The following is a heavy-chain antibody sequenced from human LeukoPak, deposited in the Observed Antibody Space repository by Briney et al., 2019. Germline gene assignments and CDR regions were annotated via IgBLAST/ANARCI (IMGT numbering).Heavy chain of an antibody. Sequence: GESLKISCKGSGYSFTSYWIVWVRQMPGKGLEWMGIIYPGDSNTRYSPSFQGQVTISADKSISTAYLQWSSLRAEDTAIYYCAKHITGINSGSDYWGQGTLVTVSS. D-gene: IGHD7-27*01. V-gene: IGHV5-51*01. CDR1: GYSFTSYW. CDR2: IYPGDSNT. J-gene: IGHJ4*02. CDR3: AKHITGINSGSDY.